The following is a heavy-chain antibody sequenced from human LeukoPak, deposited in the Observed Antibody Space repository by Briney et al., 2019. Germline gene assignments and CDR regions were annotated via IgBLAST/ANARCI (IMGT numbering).Heavy chain of an antibody. CDR2: IYYTGST. CDR1: GGSVSSGSYY. Sequence: SETLSITCTVSGGSVSSGSYYWSWIRQPPGKGLEWIGYIYYTGSTDYNPSLKSRVTISVDTSKNQFSLQLNSVTPEDTAVYYCAREGLAGLAVAYDYWGQGTLVTVSS. J-gene: IGHJ4*02. D-gene: IGHD6-19*01. CDR3: AREGLAGLAVAYDY. V-gene: IGHV4-61*01.